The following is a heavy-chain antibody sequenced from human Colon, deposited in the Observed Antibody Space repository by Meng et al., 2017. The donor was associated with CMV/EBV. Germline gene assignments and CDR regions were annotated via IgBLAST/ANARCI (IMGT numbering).Heavy chain of an antibody. CDR3: ARTNRMFRGDLGMDV. J-gene: IGHJ6*02. CDR1: GRSISSSSYS. Sequence: GSLGLSCTVSGRSISSSSYSWAWIRQPPGKGLEWIGTIFYNGSTSYIPSLKSRISMSVDTSQNQFSLKLSSVSAADTALYYCARTNRMFRGDLGMDVWGQGTTVTVSS. D-gene: IGHD3-10*01. CDR2: IFYNGST. V-gene: IGHV4-39*07.